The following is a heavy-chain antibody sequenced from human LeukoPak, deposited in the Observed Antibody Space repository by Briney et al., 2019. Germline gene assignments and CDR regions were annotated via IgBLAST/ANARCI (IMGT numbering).Heavy chain of an antibody. D-gene: IGHD2/OR15-2a*01. J-gene: IGHJ4*02. V-gene: IGHV3-30*03. CDR3: ATKVIDDFDY. Sequence: GRSLRLSCAASGFTFRSHAIHWVRQAPSKGLEWVTVISGDGSRKKYVDSVEGRFTISRDNSKSTLYLQMNSLRADDSAVYYCATKVIDDFDYWGQGTLVTVSS. CDR1: GFTFRSHA. CDR2: ISGDGSRK.